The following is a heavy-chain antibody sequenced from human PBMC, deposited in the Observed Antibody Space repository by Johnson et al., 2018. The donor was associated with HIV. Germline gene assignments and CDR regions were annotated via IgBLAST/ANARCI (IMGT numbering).Heavy chain of an antibody. V-gene: IGHV3-7*04. CDR1: GFTFDDYG. D-gene: IGHD2-2*01. CDR2: IKEDGSKQ. CDR3: ARVAVSTAAGGVPLDI. Sequence: MLLVESGGGVVRPGGSLRLSCAASGFTFDDYGMSWVRQAPGKGLEWVANIKEDGSKQHYVDSVRGRFIISRDNSKNTLYLQMNSLRAEDTALYFCARVAVSTAAGGVPLDIWGPGTMVTVSS. J-gene: IGHJ3*02.